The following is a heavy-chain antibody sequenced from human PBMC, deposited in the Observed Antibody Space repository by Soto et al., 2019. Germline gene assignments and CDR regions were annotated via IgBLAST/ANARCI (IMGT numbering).Heavy chain of an antibody. CDR1: GGTFSSYA. CDR3: ARVVTVVKSFHYWYFDF. Sequence: QVQLVQSGAEVKKPGSSVKVYSKASGGTFSSYAISWVRQAPGQGLEWMGGIIPIFGTTNYAQKFQGRVTITADESTSTAYMELSSLRSEDTAMYYCARVVTVVKSFHYWYFDFWGRGTLVTVSS. V-gene: IGHV1-69*12. CDR2: IIPIFGTT. J-gene: IGHJ2*01. D-gene: IGHD2-2*01.